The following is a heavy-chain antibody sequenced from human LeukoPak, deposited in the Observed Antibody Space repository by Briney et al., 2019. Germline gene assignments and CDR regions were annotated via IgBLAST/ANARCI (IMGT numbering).Heavy chain of an antibody. CDR2: INHSGST. Sequence: SETLSLTCAVYGGPFSGYYWSWLRQPPGKGLEWIGEINHSGSTNYNPSLKSRVTISVDTSKNQFSLKLSSVTAADTAVYYCARGRGIFGVVIGYFDYWGQGTLVTVSS. CDR1: GGPFSGYY. D-gene: IGHD3-3*01. V-gene: IGHV4-34*01. J-gene: IGHJ4*02. CDR3: ARGRGIFGVVIGYFDY.